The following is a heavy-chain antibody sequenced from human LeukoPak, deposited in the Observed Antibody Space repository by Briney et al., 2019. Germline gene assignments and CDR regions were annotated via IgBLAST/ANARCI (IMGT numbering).Heavy chain of an antibody. Sequence: GGSLRLSCAASGFTFSSYAMSWVRQAPGKGPEWVSAISGSGGSTYYADSVKGRFTISRDNSKNTLYLQMNSLRAEDTAVYYCATKGYCSGGSCYPYFDYWGQGTLVTVSS. D-gene: IGHD2-15*01. V-gene: IGHV3-23*01. CDR1: GFTFSSYA. CDR2: ISGSGGST. CDR3: ATKGYCSGGSCYPYFDY. J-gene: IGHJ4*02.